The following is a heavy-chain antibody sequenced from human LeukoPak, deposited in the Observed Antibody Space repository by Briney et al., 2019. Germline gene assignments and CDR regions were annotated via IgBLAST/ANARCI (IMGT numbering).Heavy chain of an antibody. CDR3: ARDCCADRSWFDP. CDR2: IFYSGTT. Sequence: SETLSLTCTVSGGSISSYYWSWIRQPPGKGLEWIGSIFYSGTTYYNPSLKSRVTISVDTSKNQFSLKLSSVTAADTAVYYCARDCCADRSWFDPWGQGTLVIVSS. CDR1: GGSISSYY. D-gene: IGHD2-15*01. J-gene: IGHJ5*02. V-gene: IGHV4-59*12.